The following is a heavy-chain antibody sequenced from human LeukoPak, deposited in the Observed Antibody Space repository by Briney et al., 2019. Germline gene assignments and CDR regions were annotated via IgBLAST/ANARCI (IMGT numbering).Heavy chain of an antibody. Sequence: GGSLRLSCAASGFTVSDYYMNWVRQAPGKGLEWVSVIYRGGFTYYADSVRGRFTISRDNAKNSLYLQMNSLRAEDTAVYYCARASSGWYNWFDPWGQGTLVTVSS. CDR1: GFTVSDYY. D-gene: IGHD6-19*01. CDR2: IYRGGFT. V-gene: IGHV3-66*01. J-gene: IGHJ5*02. CDR3: ARASSGWYNWFDP.